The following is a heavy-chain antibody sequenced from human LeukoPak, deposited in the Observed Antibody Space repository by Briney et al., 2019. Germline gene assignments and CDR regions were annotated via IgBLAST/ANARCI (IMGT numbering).Heavy chain of an antibody. Sequence: PWASVKVSCKASGYTFTSYDINWARQAPGQGLEWMGRIIPILGIANYAQKFQGRVTITADKSTSTAYMELSSLRSEDTAVYYCARDEDYGDYVRRSGWGQGTLVTVSS. D-gene: IGHD4-17*01. CDR2: IIPILGIA. J-gene: IGHJ4*02. CDR3: ARDEDYGDYVRRSG. CDR1: GYTFTSYD. V-gene: IGHV1-69*04.